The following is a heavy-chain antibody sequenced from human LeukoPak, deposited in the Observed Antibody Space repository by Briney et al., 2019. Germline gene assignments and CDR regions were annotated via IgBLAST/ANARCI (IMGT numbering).Heavy chain of an antibody. D-gene: IGHD1-1*01. J-gene: IGHJ6*03. CDR1: GFIFYDHG. CDR3: ARDIWNDGNYYMDV. Sequence: GGSLRLSCEASGFIFYDHGMHWVRQAPGKGLEWVALIWSGGSTGLYADSVKGRFAISRDTNTLYLQMNSLRAEDRAVYYCARDIWNDGNYYMDVWGKGTSVTVSS. V-gene: IGHV3-33*01. CDR2: IWSGGSTG.